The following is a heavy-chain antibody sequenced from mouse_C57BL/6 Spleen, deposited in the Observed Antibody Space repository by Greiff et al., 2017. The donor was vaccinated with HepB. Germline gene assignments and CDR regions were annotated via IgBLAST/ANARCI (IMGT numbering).Heavy chain of an antibody. V-gene: IGHV1-55*01. CDR3: GGSYRNYGNYVRPVWFGY. CDR2: IYPGSGST. CDR1: GYTFASYW. D-gene: IGHD2-1*01. J-gene: IGHJ3*01. Sequence: QVQLQQSGAELVKPGASVKMSCKASGYTFASYWITWVKQRPGQGLEWIGGIYPGSGSTNYNEKFKSKATLTVDTSSSTAYMQLSSLTSEDSAVYYCGGSYRNYGNYVRPVWFGYWGQGTLGT.